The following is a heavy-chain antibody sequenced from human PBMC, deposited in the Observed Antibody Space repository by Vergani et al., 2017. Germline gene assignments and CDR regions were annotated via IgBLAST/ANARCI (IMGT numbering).Heavy chain of an antibody. Sequence: EVQLVESGGGLVQPGGSLRLSCAASGFTFSSYDMHWVRQATGKGLEWVSAIGTAGDTYYPGSVKGRFTISRENAKNSLYLQMNSRRAGDPAIYYCARAVSTTGGDPPGYWGQGTLVTVSS. CDR2: IGTAGDT. J-gene: IGHJ4*02. V-gene: IGHV3-13*01. CDR3: ARAVSTTGGDPPGY. CDR1: GFTFSSYD. D-gene: IGHD4-17*01.